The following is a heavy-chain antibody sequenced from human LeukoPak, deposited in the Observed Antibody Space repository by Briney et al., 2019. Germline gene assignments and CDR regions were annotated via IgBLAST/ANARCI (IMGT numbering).Heavy chain of an antibody. CDR1: GYTFTDYY. V-gene: IGHV1-2*02. CDR2: INPNSGDT. CDR3: AGEYCSGGSCRQGFDY. Sequence: ASVNVSCKASGYTFTDYYMHWVRQAPGQGLEWMGWINPNSGDTNHAQNFQGRVTLTRDTSISTAYMELSSLRSDDSAVYYCAGEYCSGGSCRQGFDYWGQGTLVTVSS. D-gene: IGHD2-15*01. J-gene: IGHJ4*02.